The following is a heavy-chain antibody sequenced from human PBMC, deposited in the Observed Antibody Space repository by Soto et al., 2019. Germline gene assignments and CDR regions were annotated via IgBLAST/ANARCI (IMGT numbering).Heavy chain of an antibody. V-gene: IGHV3-9*01. CDR2: ISWNSGNI. Sequence: GGSLRLSCVASGFSFGDYGMHWVRQAPGRGPEWVSGISWNSGNIGYAETVKGRFTISRDNAKNSLYLQMNSLRAEDTALYYCVKDGLTSVFGLVHDGSDIWGHGTMVTVS. J-gene: IGHJ3*02. D-gene: IGHD3-3*01. CDR3: VKDGLTSVFGLVHDGSDI. CDR1: GFSFGDYG.